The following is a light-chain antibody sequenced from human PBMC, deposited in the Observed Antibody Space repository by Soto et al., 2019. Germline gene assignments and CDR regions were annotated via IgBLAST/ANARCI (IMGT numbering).Light chain of an antibody. V-gene: IGLV3-25*03. CDR1: ALPKKY. Sequence: SYELTQPPSMSVSPGQTARITCSGDALPKKYAYWYQQKPGQAPVVVIYKDSERPSGIPERFSGSSSGTTVTLTISGVQAEDEGDYYCQSADSSGPRLFGGGTKLTVL. CDR2: KDS. J-gene: IGLJ2*01. CDR3: QSADSSGPRL.